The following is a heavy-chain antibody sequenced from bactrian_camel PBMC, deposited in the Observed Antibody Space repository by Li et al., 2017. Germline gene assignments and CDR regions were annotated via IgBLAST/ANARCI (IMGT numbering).Heavy chain of an antibody. CDR3: VKGARAWAAGTYFGY. V-gene: IGHV3S53*01. J-gene: IGHJ6*01. CDR2: IDSKGNT. Sequence: VQLVESGGGSVQAGGSLRLSCVASGYSFSSACMGWFRQAPGKKRVGVAGIDSKGNTSYADSVEGRFTISKDAAKNTLYLQMNSLKSEDTALYYCVKGARAWAAGTYFGYWGQGTQVTVS. CDR1: GYSFSSAC. D-gene: IGHD6*01.